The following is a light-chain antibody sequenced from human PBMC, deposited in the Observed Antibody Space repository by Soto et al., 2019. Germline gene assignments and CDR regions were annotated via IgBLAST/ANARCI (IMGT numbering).Light chain of an antibody. CDR1: QSISSC. J-gene: IGKJ1*01. V-gene: IGKV1-5*01. CDR3: KQYNSYTWT. CDR2: DAS. Sequence: DIQMTQSPSTLSASVGDRVTITCRASQSISSCLAWYQQKPGKAPKLLIYDASSLERGVPLRFSGSGSGTEFTLTISSLQPDDFATYYCKQYNSYTWTFGQGTKVEIK.